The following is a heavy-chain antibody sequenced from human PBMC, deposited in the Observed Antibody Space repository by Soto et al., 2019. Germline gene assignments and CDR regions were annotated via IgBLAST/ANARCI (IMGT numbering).Heavy chain of an antibody. CDR1: GFTFSSYS. J-gene: IGHJ6*02. V-gene: IGHV3-21*01. Sequence: EVQLVESGGGLVKPGGSLRLSCAASGFTFSSYSMNWVRQAPGKGLEWVSSISSSSSYIYYADSVKGRFTISRDNAKNSLYLQMNGLRAEDTAVYYCARDYGSGSMYYYYYYGMDVWGQGTTVTVSS. CDR2: ISSSSSYI. D-gene: IGHD3-10*01. CDR3: ARDYGSGSMYYYYYYGMDV.